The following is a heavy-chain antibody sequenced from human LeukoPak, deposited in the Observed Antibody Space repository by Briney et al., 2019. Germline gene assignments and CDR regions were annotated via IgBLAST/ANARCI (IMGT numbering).Heavy chain of an antibody. CDR2: ISSNGGST. V-gene: IGHV3-64*01. Sequence: GGSLRLSCAASGFTFSSYAMHWVRQAPGKGLEYVSAISSNGGSTYYANSVKGRFTIFRENSKNTLYLQMGSLRAEDMAVYYCARGRGLYCSSTSCSSFDYWGQGTLVTVSS. CDR1: GFTFSSYA. CDR3: ARGRGLYCSSTSCSSFDY. J-gene: IGHJ4*02. D-gene: IGHD2-2*01.